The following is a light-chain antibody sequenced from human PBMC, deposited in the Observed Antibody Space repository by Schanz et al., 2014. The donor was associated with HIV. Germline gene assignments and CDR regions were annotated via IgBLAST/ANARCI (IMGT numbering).Light chain of an antibody. CDR1: SSDVGGYNY. J-gene: IGLJ3*02. CDR3: AAWDDSLSGWV. V-gene: IGLV2-8*01. CDR2: EVS. Sequence: QSVLTQPASVSGSPGQSVTISCTGTSSDVGGYNYVSWYQQHPGKAPKLMIYEVSKRPSGVPDRFSGSKSGTSASLAISGLRSEAEADYYCAAWDDSLSGWVFGGGTKLTVL.